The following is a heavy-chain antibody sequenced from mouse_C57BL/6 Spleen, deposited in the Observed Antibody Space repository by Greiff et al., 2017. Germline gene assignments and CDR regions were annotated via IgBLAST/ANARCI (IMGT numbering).Heavy chain of an antibody. V-gene: IGHV1-18*01. Sequence: VVESGASVTIPCKASGYTFTDYNMDLVKQSHGKSLEWIGDIIPNNGGTIYNQKFKGKATLTVDKSSSTAYMELRNQTSEDTAVYYCARAYFDVWGTGTTVTVSS. CDR1: GYTFTDYN. CDR2: IIPNNGGT. CDR3: ARAYFDV. J-gene: IGHJ1*03.